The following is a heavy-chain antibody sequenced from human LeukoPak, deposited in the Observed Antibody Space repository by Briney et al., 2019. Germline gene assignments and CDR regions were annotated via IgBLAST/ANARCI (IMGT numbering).Heavy chain of an antibody. V-gene: IGHV3-7*03. Sequence: GGSLRLSCAASGFTFSSYWMSWVRQAPGKGPEWVANINKDGSEKYYVDSLKGRFTISRDNAENSLYLQMNSLRAEDTAVYYCATYSTGRYKGLEYWGQGTLVTVSS. CDR1: GFTFSSYW. D-gene: IGHD6-19*01. J-gene: IGHJ4*02. CDR2: INKDGSEK. CDR3: ATYSTGRYKGLEY.